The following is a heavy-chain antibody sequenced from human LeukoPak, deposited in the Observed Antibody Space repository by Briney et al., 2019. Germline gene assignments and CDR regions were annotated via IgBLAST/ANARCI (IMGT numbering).Heavy chain of an antibody. CDR2: ISSSSSYI. CDR3: ARSIAARDDAFDI. CDR1: GFTFSSYS. Sequence: GSLRLSCAASGFTFSSYSMNWVRQAPGKGLEWVSSISSSSSYIYYADSVKGRFTISRDNAKNSLYLQMNSLRAEDTAVCYCARSIAARDDAFDIWGQGTMVTVSS. V-gene: IGHV3-21*01. J-gene: IGHJ3*02. D-gene: IGHD6-6*01.